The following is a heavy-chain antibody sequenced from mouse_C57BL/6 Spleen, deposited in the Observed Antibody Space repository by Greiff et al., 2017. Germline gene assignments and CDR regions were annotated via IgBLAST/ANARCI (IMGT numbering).Heavy chain of an antibody. J-gene: IGHJ4*01. V-gene: IGHV5-16*01. D-gene: IGHD2-4*01. CDR3: ARAAMGYDYPYAMDY. CDR2: INYDGSST. CDR1: GFTFSDYY. Sequence: EVMLVESEGGLVQPGSSMKLSCTASGFTFSDYYMAWVRQVPEKGLEWVANINYDGSSTYYLDSLKSRFIISRDNAKNILYLQMSSLKSEDTATYYCARAAMGYDYPYAMDYWGQGTSVTVSS.